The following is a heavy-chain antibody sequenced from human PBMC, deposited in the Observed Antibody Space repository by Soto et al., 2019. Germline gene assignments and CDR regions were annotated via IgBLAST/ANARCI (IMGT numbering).Heavy chain of an antibody. Sequence: PSETLSLTCTVSGGSISSSSYYWGWIRQPPGKGLEWIGSIYYSGSTYYNPSLKSRVTISVDTSKNQFSLKLSSVTAADTAVYYCARLSGGNGGYGMDVWGQGTTVTVSS. D-gene: IGHD2-15*01. CDR1: GGSISSSSYY. J-gene: IGHJ6*02. CDR3: ARLSGGNGGYGMDV. V-gene: IGHV4-39*01. CDR2: IYYSGST.